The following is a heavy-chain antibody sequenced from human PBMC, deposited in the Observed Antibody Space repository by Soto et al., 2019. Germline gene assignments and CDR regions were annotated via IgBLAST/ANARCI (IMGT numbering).Heavy chain of an antibody. CDR1: GFTFSSFA. CDR2: ISVNEDNT. J-gene: IGHJ5*02. D-gene: IGHD6-13*01. Sequence: PGGSLRLSCSASGFTFSSFAMHWVRQAPGKELKYVSAISVNEDNTYYADSVKDKFTISRDNSKNTLYLQMSSLRTEYSAVYYCVKYSSSWPTSPNNWFDPWGQGTLVTVSS. V-gene: IGHV3-64D*08. CDR3: VKYSSSWPTSPNNWFDP.